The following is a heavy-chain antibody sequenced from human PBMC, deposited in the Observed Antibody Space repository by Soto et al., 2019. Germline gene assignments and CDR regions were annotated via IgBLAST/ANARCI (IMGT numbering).Heavy chain of an antibody. CDR1: GFTFGDYA. Sequence: GVSLRLSCTASGFTFGDYAMSWFRQAPGKGLEWVGFIRSKAYGGTTEYAASVKGRFTISRDNAKNSLYLQMNSLRAEETAVYYCARIPNGLCIDIWGQGTMVTVSS. V-gene: IGHV3-49*03. J-gene: IGHJ3*02. CDR2: IRSKAYGGTT. CDR3: ARIPNGLCIDI. D-gene: IGHD2-8*01.